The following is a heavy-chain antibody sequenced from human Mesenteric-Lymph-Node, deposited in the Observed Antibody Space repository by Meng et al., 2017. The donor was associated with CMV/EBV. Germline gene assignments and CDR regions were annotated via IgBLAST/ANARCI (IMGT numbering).Heavy chain of an antibody. CDR2: IYGTGIT. Sequence: QVQLKQWGAGLLKPSETLSLTCIVSGVSVTSGAYHWSWIRQSPGKGLEWIGYIYGTGITIYNPSLKSRVTILLETSKNQFSLKLNSVTTADTAVYYCAKSRSSTPGIVDDWGQGTLVTVSS. V-gene: IGHV4-61*08. J-gene: IGHJ4*02. CDR3: AKSRSSTPGIVDD. CDR1: GVSVTSGAYH. D-gene: IGHD2/OR15-2a*01.